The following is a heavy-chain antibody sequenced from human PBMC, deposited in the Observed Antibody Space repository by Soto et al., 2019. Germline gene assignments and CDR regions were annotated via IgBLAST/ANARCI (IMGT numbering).Heavy chain of an antibody. D-gene: IGHD3-16*02. CDR1: GFTFGDSY. V-gene: IGHV3-11*06. J-gene: IGHJ4*02. CDR3: DTSHDSDWETYRFRH. CDR2: ISPGSRYP. Sequence: PGGSLRLSCAGSGFTFGDSYMSWIRQAPGKGLEWLSYISPGSRYPAYADSVKGRFTISRDNAKRSLYLQMMSLTAEDTAIYYCDTSHDSDWETYRFRHWGQGTLVTVSS.